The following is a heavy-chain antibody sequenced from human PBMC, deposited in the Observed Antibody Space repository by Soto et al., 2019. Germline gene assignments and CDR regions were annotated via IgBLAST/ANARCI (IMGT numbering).Heavy chain of an antibody. CDR1: GYSFTSYW. CDR3: AXSDYGEYYYYYYYGMDV. D-gene: IGHD4-17*01. Sequence: ESLKISCKGSGYSFTSYWISWVRQMPGKGLEWMGRIDPSDSYTNYSPSFQGHVTISADKSISTAYLQWSSLKASDTAMYYCAXSDYGEYYYYYYYGMDVWGQGTTVTVSS. J-gene: IGHJ6*02. CDR2: IDPSDSYT. V-gene: IGHV5-10-1*01.